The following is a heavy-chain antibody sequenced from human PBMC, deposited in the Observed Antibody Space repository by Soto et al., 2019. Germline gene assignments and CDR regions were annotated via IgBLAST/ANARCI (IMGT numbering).Heavy chain of an antibody. V-gene: IGHV1-69*02. CDR1: GGTFSSYT. Sequence: ASVKVSCKASGGTFSSYTISWVRQAPGQGLEWMGRIIPILGIANYAQKFQGRVTITADKSTSTAYMELSSLRSEDTAVYYCASSGYSSGWYSDQENNYYYYYMDVWGKGTTVTVSS. J-gene: IGHJ6*03. CDR3: ASSGYSSGWYSDQENNYYYYYMDV. D-gene: IGHD6-19*01. CDR2: IIPILGIA.